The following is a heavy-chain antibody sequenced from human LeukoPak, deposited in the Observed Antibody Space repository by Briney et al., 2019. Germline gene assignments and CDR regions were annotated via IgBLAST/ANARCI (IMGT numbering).Heavy chain of an antibody. J-gene: IGHJ4*02. CDR1: GFTFSTYI. Sequence: PGRSLRLSCAASGFTFSTYIMHWVRQAPGKGLEWVAVISDDGSNKYYADSVKGRFTISRDNAKNSLYLQMNSLRAEDTAVYYCARDHRFGEFGDYWGQGTLVTVSS. CDR2: ISDDGSNK. V-gene: IGHV3-30-3*01. CDR3: ARDHRFGEFGDY. D-gene: IGHD3-10*01.